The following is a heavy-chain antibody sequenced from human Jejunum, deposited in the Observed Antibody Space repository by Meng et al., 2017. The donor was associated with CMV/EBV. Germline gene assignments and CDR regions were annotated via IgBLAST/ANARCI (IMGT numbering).Heavy chain of an antibody. V-gene: IGHV7-4-1*02. CDR3: ARPMGTDGYYYFDY. CDR2: INTYTGKP. Sequence: ASGYSVTTYAINWVRQARGQGLEWMGWINTYTGKPAYAQGFTGRFVFSLDTSVSTAYLQINSLEGEDTAVYYCARPMGTDGYYYFDYWGLGTLVTVSS. J-gene: IGHJ4*02. CDR1: GYSVTTYA. D-gene: IGHD2-8*01.